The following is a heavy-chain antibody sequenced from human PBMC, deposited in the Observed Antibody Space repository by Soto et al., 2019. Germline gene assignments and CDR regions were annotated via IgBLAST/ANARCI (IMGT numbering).Heavy chain of an antibody. V-gene: IGHV3-53*01. CDR1: GFLVNSAY. CDR2: INSDGST. J-gene: IGHJ4*02. Sequence: EVQLVESGGGLIPPGGSLRLSCAASGFLVNSAYMTWVRQAPGKGLEWLSMINSDGSTLYAESVKDRFTISRDNSKNRLDLQMNSRRGADTAMYYCARSGYSFAWGYWGQGTLVIVTS. D-gene: IGHD5-18*01. CDR3: ARSGYSFAWGY.